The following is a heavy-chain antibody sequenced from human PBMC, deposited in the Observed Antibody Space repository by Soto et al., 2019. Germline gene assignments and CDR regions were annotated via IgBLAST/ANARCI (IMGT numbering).Heavy chain of an antibody. J-gene: IGHJ4*02. V-gene: IGHV1-69*01. D-gene: IGHD4-4*01. Sequence: QVQVVQSGAEVKKPGSSVRVSCKASGGTSSSYAITWMRQAPGQGLEWMGGIIPILDTTDYAQKFQGRVTFTXDESTSTVYMELSSLTSEDTAVYYCASGGTTVNRRFDFWGQGTLVTVSS. CDR2: IIPILDTT. CDR3: ASGGTTVNRRFDF. CDR1: GGTSSSYA.